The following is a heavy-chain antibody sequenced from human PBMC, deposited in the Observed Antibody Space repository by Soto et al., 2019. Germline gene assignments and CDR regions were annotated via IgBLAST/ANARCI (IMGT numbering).Heavy chain of an antibody. J-gene: IGHJ4*02. CDR2: ICDNGSNK. CDR1: GFTFSSYG. D-gene: IGHD2-15*01. Sequence: PGGSLRLSCAASGFTFSSYGMHWVRQAPGKGLEWVSVICDNGSNKYYADSVKGRFSISRDNSKHTLYLHMNSLSAEDTAVYYCAKILRLSSVVAAPFDYWGQGTLVTVSS. CDR3: AKILRLSSVVAAPFDY. V-gene: IGHV3-33*06.